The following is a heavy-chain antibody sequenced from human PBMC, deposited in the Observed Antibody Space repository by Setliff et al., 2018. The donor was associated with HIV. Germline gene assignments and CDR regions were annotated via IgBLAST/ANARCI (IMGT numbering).Heavy chain of an antibody. D-gene: IGHD2-15*01. J-gene: IGHJ5*02. CDR3: ARDRFCSRGSCYEPNWFDP. Sequence: ASVKVSCKASGYTLTDFYIHWVRQAPGQGLEWMGWITPNSGGTEYAGKFQGRVTLTRDTSINTAYMELKSLRSEDSAVYYCARDRFCSRGSCYEPNWFDPWGQGTLVTVSS. CDR2: ITPNSGGT. CDR1: GYTLTDFY. V-gene: IGHV1-2*02.